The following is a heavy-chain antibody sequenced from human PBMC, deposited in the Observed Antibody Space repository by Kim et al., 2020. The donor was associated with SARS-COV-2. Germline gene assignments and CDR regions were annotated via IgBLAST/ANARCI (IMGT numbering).Heavy chain of an antibody. CDR2: TYYRSKYYY. CDR3: ARGAYTSTWF. Sequence: SQTLSLTCVISGDSVSSNTAAWHWIRQSPSRGLEWLGRTYYRSKYYYDYAVSVKSRITIYPDTSKNQISLQLNSLTPEDTAVYYCARGAYTSTWFWGPGTPVTVSS. CDR1: GDSVSSNTAA. D-gene: IGHD6-13*01. V-gene: IGHV6-1*01. J-gene: IGHJ4*02.